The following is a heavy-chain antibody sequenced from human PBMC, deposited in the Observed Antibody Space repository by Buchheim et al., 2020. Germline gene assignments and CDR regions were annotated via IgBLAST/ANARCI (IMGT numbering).Heavy chain of an antibody. J-gene: IGHJ4*02. Sequence: QVQLVESGGGVVQPGRSLRLSCAASGFTFSSYGMHWVRQAPGKGLEWVAVISYDGSNKHYADSVKGRFTISRDDPKNTLYPQMNSLRAEDTAVYYCAKEWFGELGGFDYWGQETL. CDR3: AKEWFGELGGFDY. V-gene: IGHV3-30*18. D-gene: IGHD3-10*01. CDR2: ISYDGSNK. CDR1: GFTFSSYG.